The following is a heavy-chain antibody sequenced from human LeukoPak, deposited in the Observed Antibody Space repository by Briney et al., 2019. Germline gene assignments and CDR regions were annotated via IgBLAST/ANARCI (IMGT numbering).Heavy chain of an antibody. V-gene: IGHV3-30*02. J-gene: IGHJ4*02. CDR1: GFTFSSYG. CDR3: ARRAGAYSHPYDY. Sequence: PGGSLRLSCAASGFTFSSYGMHWVRQAPGKGLEWVAFIRYDGSNKYLADSVKGRFTISRDNSKNTLYLQMNSLRAEDTAVYYCARRAGAYSHPYDYWGQGTLVTVSS. D-gene: IGHD4/OR15-4a*01. CDR2: IRYDGSNK.